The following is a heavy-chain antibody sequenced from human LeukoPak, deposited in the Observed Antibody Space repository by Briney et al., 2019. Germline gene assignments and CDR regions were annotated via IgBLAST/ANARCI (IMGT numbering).Heavy chain of an antibody. CDR3: ARGSGYCSSTSCYDY. D-gene: IGHD2-2*01. CDR1: GGSFSGYY. CDR2: INHSGST. V-gene: IGHV4-34*01. Sequence: PSETLSLTCAVYGGSFSGYYWSWIRQPPGKGLEWIGEINHSGSTNYNLSLKSRVTISVDTSKNQFSLKLSSVTAADTAVYYCARGSGYCSSTSCYDYWGQGTLVTVSS. J-gene: IGHJ4*02.